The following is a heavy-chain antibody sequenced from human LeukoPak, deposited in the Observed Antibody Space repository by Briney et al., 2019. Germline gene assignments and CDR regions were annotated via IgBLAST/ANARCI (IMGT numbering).Heavy chain of an antibody. Sequence: PSETLSLTCTVSGGSISSYYWSWIRQPPGKGLERIGYIYYSGSTNYNPSLKSRVTISVDTSKNQFSLKLSSVTAADTAVYYCAREERSSWFFDYWGQGTLVTVSS. CDR3: AREERSSWFFDY. J-gene: IGHJ4*02. CDR2: IYYSGST. V-gene: IGHV4-59*01. D-gene: IGHD6-13*01. CDR1: GGSISSYY.